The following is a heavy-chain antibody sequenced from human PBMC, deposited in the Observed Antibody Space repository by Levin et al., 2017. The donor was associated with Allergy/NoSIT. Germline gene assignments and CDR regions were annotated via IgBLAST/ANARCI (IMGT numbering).Heavy chain of an antibody. CDR1: GFTVSSNY. Sequence: QPGGSLRLSCAASGFTVSSNYMSWVRQAPGKGLEWVSVIYSGGSTYFADSVKGRFTISRDISKNTLYLQMNSLRAEDTAVYYCAGGYSGYEFTAYWGQGTLVTVSS. CDR3: AGGYSGYEFTAY. V-gene: IGHV3-66*01. D-gene: IGHD5-12*01. J-gene: IGHJ4*02. CDR2: IYSGGST.